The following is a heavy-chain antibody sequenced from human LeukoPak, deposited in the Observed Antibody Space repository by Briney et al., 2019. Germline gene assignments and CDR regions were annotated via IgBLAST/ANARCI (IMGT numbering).Heavy chain of an antibody. CDR3: ARMGMVRGVIYPYYYYYMDV. V-gene: IGHV4-4*07. CDR2: IYTSGST. CDR1: GGSISSYY. J-gene: IGHJ6*03. D-gene: IGHD3-10*01. Sequence: SETLSLTCTVSGGSISSYYWSWIRQPAGKGLEWIGRIYTSGSTNYNPSLKSRVTMSVDTSKNQFSLKLSSVTAADTAVYYCARMGMVRGVIYPYYYYYMDVWSKGTTVTISS.